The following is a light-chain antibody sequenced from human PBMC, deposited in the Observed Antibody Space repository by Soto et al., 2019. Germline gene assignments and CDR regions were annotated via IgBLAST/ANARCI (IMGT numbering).Light chain of an antibody. V-gene: IGKV3-15*01. CDR2: GAS. Sequence: EIVLTHSPATLSLSPCERATLSLRASQSVSSYLARYQQKPGQAPRLLIYGASTRATGIPARFSGSGSGTEFTLTISSLQSEDFAVYYCQQYNNWPRTFGQGTKVDIK. CDR1: QSVSSY. J-gene: IGKJ1*01. CDR3: QQYNNWPRT.